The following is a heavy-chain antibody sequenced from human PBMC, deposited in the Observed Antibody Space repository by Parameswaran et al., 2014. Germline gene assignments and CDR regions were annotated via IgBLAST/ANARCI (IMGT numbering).Heavy chain of an antibody. CDR3: ARDPIAYSGTFDY. J-gene: IGHJ4*02. V-gene: IGHV3-48*04. Sequence: VRQAPGKGLEWLSYIRSSTTTMYYADSVKGRFTISSDNAKNSVYLQMHSLRAEDTAVYYCARDPIAYSGTFDYWGQGTLVTVSS. CDR2: IRSSTTTM. D-gene: IGHD4-23*01.